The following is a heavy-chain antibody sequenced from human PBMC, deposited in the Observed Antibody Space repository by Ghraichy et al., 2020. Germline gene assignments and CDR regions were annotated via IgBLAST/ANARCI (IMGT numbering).Heavy chain of an antibody. CDR2: INHSGST. J-gene: IGHJ6*03. V-gene: IGHV4-34*01. Sequence: SETLSLTCAVYGGSFSGYYWNWIRQPPGKGLEWIGEINHSGSTNYNPSLKSRVTISVDTSKNQFSLKLRSVTAADTAVYYCARGRFGDSGQYYYYYMDVWGKATTVTVSS. CDR3: ARGRFGDSGQYYYYYMDV. CDR1: GGSFSGYY. D-gene: IGHD3-16*01.